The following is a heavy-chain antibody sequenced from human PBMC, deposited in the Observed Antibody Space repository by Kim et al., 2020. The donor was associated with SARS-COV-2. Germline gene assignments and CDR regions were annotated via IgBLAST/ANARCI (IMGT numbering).Heavy chain of an antibody. Sequence: ASVKVSCKASGYTFTSYDINWVRQATGQGLEWMGWMNPNSGNTGYAQKFQGRVTMTRNTSISTAYMELSSLRSEDTAVYYCARGQDSYGYSPLDPWGQGTLVTVSS. CDR1: GYTFTSYD. J-gene: IGHJ5*02. CDR2: MNPNSGNT. CDR3: ARGQDSYGYSPLDP. D-gene: IGHD5-18*01. V-gene: IGHV1-8*01.